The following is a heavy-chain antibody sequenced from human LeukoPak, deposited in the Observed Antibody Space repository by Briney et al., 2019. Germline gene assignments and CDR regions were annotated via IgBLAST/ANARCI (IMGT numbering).Heavy chain of an antibody. CDR3: ASENYGDFDY. Sequence: PGGSLRLSCAPSGFTFSSYWMSWVRQAPGKGLEWVANIKQDGSEKYYVDSVKGRFTISRDNAKNSLYLQMNSLRAEDTAVYYCASENYGDFDYWGQGTLVTVSS. CDR1: GFTFSSYW. D-gene: IGHD4-17*01. V-gene: IGHV3-7*01. J-gene: IGHJ4*02. CDR2: IKQDGSEK.